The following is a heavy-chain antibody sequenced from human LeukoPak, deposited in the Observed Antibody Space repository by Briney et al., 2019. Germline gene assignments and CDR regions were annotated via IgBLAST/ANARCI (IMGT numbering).Heavy chain of an antibody. D-gene: IGHD1-14*01. CDR1: GGSISSYY. CDR3: ARGLIGNRAANRGYFDY. CDR2: ISDIGSV. J-gene: IGHJ4*02. V-gene: IGHV4-59*12. Sequence: SETLSLTCTVSGGSISSYYWSWIRQPPGKGLEWIAYISDIGSVNYNPSLKSRVTISLDTSKNQFSLKLSSVTAADTAVYYCARGLIGNRAANRGYFDYWGQGTLVTVSS.